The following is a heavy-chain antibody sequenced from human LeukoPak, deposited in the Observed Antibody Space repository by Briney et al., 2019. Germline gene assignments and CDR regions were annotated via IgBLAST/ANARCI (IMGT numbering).Heavy chain of an antibody. CDR2: ISYDGSNK. J-gene: IGHJ4*02. V-gene: IGHV3-30-3*01. Sequence: GGSLRLSCAASGFTFSSYAMSWVRQAPGKGLEWVAVISYDGSNKYYADYVKGRFTISRDNSKNTVYLEMNSLRAEDTAVYYCASGYCGRTTCSPPFDYWGQGTLVTVSS. CDR3: ASGYCGRTTCSPPFDY. D-gene: IGHD2-2*01. CDR1: GFTFSSYA.